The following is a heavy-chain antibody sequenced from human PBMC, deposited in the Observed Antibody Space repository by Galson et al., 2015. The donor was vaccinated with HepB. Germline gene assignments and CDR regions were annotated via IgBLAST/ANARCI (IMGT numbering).Heavy chain of an antibody. CDR1: GFTLSRYG. J-gene: IGHJ3*02. CDR2: IWYDGSNK. CDR3: ARGASLSAFDI. D-gene: IGHD3-16*01. V-gene: IGHV3-33*01. Sequence: SLRLSCAASGFTLSRYGMHWVRQAPGKGLEWVAVIWYDGSNKYYADSVKGRFTISRDSSKNTLYLQMNSLRAEDTAVYYCARGASLSAFDIWGQGTMVSVSS.